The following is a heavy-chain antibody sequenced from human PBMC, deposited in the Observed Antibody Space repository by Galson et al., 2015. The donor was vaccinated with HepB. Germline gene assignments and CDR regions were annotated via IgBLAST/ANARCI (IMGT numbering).Heavy chain of an antibody. J-gene: IGHJ4*02. CDR3: AREQGYNDYRTSDY. Sequence: SLRLSCAVSGFSFNAQGMHWVRQAPGQGLEGVGVITYDGVTEGYADYAKGRFAISRDTSTNTLYLQMNNLRAEDTAMYYCAREQGYNDYRTSDYWGQGTLVTVSS. CDR2: ITYDGVTE. CDR1: GFSFNAQG. D-gene: IGHD4-11*01. V-gene: IGHV3-33*05.